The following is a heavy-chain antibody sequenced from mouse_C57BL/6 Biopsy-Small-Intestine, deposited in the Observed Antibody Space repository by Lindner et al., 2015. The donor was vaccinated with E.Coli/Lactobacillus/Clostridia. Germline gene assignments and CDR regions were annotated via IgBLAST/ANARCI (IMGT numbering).Heavy chain of an antibody. Sequence: VQLQESGPGLVKPSRSLSLTCSVTGYSITSGYYWNWIRQFPGNKLEWMGYISYDGSNNYNPSLKNRISITRDTSKNQFFLKLNSVTTEDTATYYCASYYGSSWYFDVWGTGTTVTVSS. J-gene: IGHJ1*03. CDR3: ASYYGSSWYFDV. CDR1: GYSITSGYY. CDR2: ISYDGSN. V-gene: IGHV3-6*01. D-gene: IGHD1-1*01.